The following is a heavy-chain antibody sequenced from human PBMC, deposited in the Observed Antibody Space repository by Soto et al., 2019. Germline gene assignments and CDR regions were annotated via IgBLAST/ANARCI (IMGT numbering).Heavy chain of an antibody. Sequence: PSETLSLTCTVSGGSISSSSYYWGWIRQPPGKGLEWIGSIYYSGSTYYNPSLKGRVTISVDTSKNQFSLKLSSVTAADTAVYYCARQYCSGGSCYSNWFDPWGQGTLVTVSS. J-gene: IGHJ5*02. CDR3: ARQYCSGGSCYSNWFDP. D-gene: IGHD2-15*01. CDR2: IYYSGST. CDR1: GGSISSSSYY. V-gene: IGHV4-39*01.